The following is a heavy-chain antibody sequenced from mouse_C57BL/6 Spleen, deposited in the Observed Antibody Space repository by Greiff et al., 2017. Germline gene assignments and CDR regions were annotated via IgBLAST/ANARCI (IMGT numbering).Heavy chain of an antibody. CDR3: AREGLDY. CDR2: INPNNGGT. D-gene: IGHD3-3*01. CDR1: GYTFTDYY. V-gene: IGHV1-26*01. Sequence: EVKLVESGPELVKPGASVKISCKASGYTFTDYYMNWVKQSHGKSLEWIGDINPNNGGTSYHQKFKGKATLTVDKSSSTAYMELRSLTSEDSAVYYCAREGLDYWGQGTTLTVSS. J-gene: IGHJ2*01.